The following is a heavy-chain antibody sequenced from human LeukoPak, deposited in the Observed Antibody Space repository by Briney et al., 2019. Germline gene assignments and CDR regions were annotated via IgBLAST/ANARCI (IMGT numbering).Heavy chain of an antibody. CDR2: ISYDGSNK. CDR3: AREQLFTHGFDP. J-gene: IGHJ5*02. V-gene: IGHV3-30*04. Sequence: GGSLRLSCADSGFTFSSYAMHWVRQAPGKGLEWVAVISYDGSNKYYADSVKGRFTISRDNSKNTLYLQMNSLRAEDTAVYYCAREQLFTHGFDPWGQGTLVTVSS. CDR1: GFTFSSYA. D-gene: IGHD3-10*01.